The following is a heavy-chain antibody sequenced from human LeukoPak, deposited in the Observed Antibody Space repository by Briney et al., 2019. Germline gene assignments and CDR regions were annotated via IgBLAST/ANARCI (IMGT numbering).Heavy chain of an antibody. CDR1: GGSFSGYY. J-gene: IGHJ5*02. V-gene: IGHV4-34*01. CDR2: INHSGST. D-gene: IGHD3-3*01. CDR3: ASQLQYDFWSGYSNNWFDP. Sequence: SSETLSLTCAVYGGSFSGYYWSWIRQPPGKGLEWIGEINHSGSTNYNPSLKSRVTISVDTSKNQFSLKLSSVTAADTAVYYCASQLQYDFWSGYSNNWFDPWGQGTLVTVSS.